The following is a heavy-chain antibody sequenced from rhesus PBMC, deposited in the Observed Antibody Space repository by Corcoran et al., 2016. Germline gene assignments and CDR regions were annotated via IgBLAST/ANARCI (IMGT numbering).Heavy chain of an antibody. Sequence: EVQLVESGGGLVQPGGSLRLSCAASGFTFSNYWMNWVRQAPGKGLEWVGFIKNKADGGTAAYDESVKGRFTISRDDSKNTLYLQMNSLKTEDTAVYYCTRDRYYNIWTGYYTNLNYWGQGVLVTVSS. CDR1: GFTFSNYW. CDR3: TRDRYYNIWTGYYTNLNY. V-gene: IGHV3-16*01. J-gene: IGHJ4*01. CDR2: IKNKADGGTA. D-gene: IGHD3-3*01.